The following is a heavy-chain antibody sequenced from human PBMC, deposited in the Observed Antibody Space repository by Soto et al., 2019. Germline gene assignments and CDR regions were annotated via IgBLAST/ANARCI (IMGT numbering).Heavy chain of an antibody. CDR3: NRGSEYDFWSGYL. V-gene: IGHV1-69*06. Sequence: QVELVQSGGEVKKPGASVKVSCKASGYTFTSHGISWVRQAPGQGLEWMGGIVPMFGTSKYAQKFQGRVTITADTSTNIAYMELRSLRSEDTAVYYCNRGSEYDFWSGYLWGQGTLVSVSS. D-gene: IGHD3-3*01. J-gene: IGHJ4*02. CDR2: IVPMFGTS. CDR1: GYTFTSHG.